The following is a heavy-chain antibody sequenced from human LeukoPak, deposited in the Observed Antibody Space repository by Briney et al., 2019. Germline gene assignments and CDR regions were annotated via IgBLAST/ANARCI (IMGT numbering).Heavy chain of an antibody. CDR3: AREGSLLWRGTTGTTESDAFDI. CDR1: GYSISSGYY. V-gene: IGHV4-38-2*02. Sequence: PSETLSLTCTVSGYSISSGYYWGWIRQPPGKGLEWIGSIYHSGSTNYNPSLKSRVTISVDTSKNQFSLKLSSVTAADTAVYYCAREGSLLWRGTTGTTESDAFDIWGQGTMVTVSS. D-gene: IGHD1-1*01. J-gene: IGHJ3*02. CDR2: IYHSGST.